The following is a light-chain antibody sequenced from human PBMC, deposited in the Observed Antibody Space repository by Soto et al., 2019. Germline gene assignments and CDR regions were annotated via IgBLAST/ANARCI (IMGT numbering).Light chain of an antibody. V-gene: IGLV2-14*01. J-gene: IGLJ1*01. CDR2: EVS. CDR3: SSYTSSSTLV. Sequence: QSALTQPASVSGSPGQLITISCTGTSSDVGGYNYVSWYQQHPGKAPKLMIYEVSNRPSGVSNRFSGSKSGNTASLTISGLQAEDEADYYCSSYTSSSTLVFGTGTRSPS. CDR1: SSDVGGYNY.